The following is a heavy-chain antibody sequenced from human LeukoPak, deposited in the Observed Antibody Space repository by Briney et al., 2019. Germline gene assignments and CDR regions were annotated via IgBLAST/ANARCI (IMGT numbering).Heavy chain of an antibody. CDR1: GGSISSYY. D-gene: IGHD5-18*01. CDR3: AKTSPYTAMAYYFDY. V-gene: IGHV4-59*01. CDR2: IYYSGST. Sequence: SETLSLTCTVSGGSISSYYWSWIRQPPGKGLEWIGYIYYSGSTNYNPSLKSRVTISVDTSKNQFSLKLSSVTAADTAVYYCAKTSPYTAMAYYFDYWGQGTLVTVSS. J-gene: IGHJ4*02.